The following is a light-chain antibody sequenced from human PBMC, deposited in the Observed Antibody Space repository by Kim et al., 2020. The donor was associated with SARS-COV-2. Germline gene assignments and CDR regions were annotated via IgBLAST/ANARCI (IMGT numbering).Light chain of an antibody. V-gene: IGLV3-21*04. CDR1: SIGSKS. CDR3: QVWDSSSDHRVV. Sequence: KAARVSCGGKSIGSKSLHWYQQKSGQAPVLVIYYDSDRPSGIPERFSGSNSGNTDTLTISRVEAGDEADYYCQVWDSSSDHRVVFGGGTKVTVL. CDR2: YDS. J-gene: IGLJ2*01.